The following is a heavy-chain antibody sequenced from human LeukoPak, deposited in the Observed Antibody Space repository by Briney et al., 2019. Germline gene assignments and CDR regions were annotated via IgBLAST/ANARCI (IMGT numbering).Heavy chain of an antibody. J-gene: IGHJ4*02. CDR2: IRSGGENT. CDR1: GFTFSTYS. D-gene: IGHD2/OR15-2a*01. Sequence: PGGSLRHSCAASGFTFSTYSMSWVRQAPGKGLEWVSAIRSGGENTYYADSVRGRFTISRDNSRGTLSLQMNSLRAEDTAVYFCAILSWDGRGSFYWGQGTLVTVSS. V-gene: IGHV3-23*01. CDR3: AILSWDGRGSFY.